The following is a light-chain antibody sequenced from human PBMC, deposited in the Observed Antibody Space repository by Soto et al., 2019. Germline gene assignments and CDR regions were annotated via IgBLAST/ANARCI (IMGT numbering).Light chain of an antibody. J-gene: IGKJ1*01. V-gene: IGKV1-12*01. CDR2: ATS. CDR3: QQADSFPQT. CDR1: RGIGTW. Sequence: DIQITQSPSSVSASVGDSVTITCRASRGIGTWLAWYQQKPGKGPNLLIYATSSLESGVPSRFSGSGSGTDFTLTISSLQPEDFATHYCQQADSFPQTFGQATKVDIK.